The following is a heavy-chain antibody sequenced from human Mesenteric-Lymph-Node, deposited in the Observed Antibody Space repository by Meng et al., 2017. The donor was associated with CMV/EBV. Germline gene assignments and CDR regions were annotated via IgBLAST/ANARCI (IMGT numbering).Heavy chain of an antibody. CDR2: ISHDGGSK. V-gene: IGHV3-30*04. D-gene: IGHD5-24*01. CDR1: AFTFSSYA. J-gene: IGHJ4*02. Sequence: ASAFTFSSYAMHWVRQAPGKGLEWVAGISHDGGSKYYADSVEGRFTISRDNSKNTLYLQMNRLGDEDTAVYYCARDRETSAIHYFDYWGQGTLVTVSS. CDR3: ARDRETSAIHYFDY.